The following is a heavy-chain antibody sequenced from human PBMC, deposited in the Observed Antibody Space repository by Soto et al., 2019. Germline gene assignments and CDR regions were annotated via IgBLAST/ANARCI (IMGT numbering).Heavy chain of an antibody. CDR2: ISSSSSTI. D-gene: IGHD6-13*01. V-gene: IGHV3-48*01. CDR3: ARDRGIAAAYSV. Sequence: PGGSLRLSCAASGFTFSSNSMHWVRQAPGKGLEWVSYISSSSSTIYYADSVKGRFTISRDNAKNSLYLQMNSLRGEDTAVYYCARDRGIAAAYSVWGQGTLVTVSS. CDR1: GFTFSSNS. J-gene: IGHJ4*02.